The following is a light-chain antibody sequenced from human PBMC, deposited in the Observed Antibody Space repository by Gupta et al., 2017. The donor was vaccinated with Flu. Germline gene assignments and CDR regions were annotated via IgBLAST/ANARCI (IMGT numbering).Light chain of an antibody. J-gene: IGKJ4*01. CDR2: GAI. CDR3: QQRDRSPLT. CDR1: QGVTDF. Sequence: DIQMTQSPPSLYASVGDRVTITCRTSQGVTDFLNWYQQKPGKAPRLLIFGAITLHSGVPSRFSGGGSGTDFSLTITKLQPEDFATYYCQQRDRSPLTFGGGTKVEIK. V-gene: IGKV1-39*01.